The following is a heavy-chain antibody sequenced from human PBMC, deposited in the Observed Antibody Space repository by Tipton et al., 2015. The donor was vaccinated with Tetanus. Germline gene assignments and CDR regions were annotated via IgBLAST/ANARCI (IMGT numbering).Heavy chain of an antibody. Sequence: VQLVQSGAEVKKPGESLNISCRGSGYSFSSYWIAWVRQVPGKGLEWMGIFFPGDSESRYSPSFQGQVTMSGDNSIRTAYLQWNSLRASDTATYYCAKVSAPGTIATGNFDYWGQGTPVTVSS. J-gene: IGHJ4*02. CDR3: AKVSAPGTIATGNFDY. CDR2: FFPGDSES. D-gene: IGHD1-1*01. V-gene: IGHV5-51*01. CDR1: GYSFSSYW.